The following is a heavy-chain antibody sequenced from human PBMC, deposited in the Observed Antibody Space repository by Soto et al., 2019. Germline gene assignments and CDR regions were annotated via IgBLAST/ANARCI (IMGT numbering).Heavy chain of an antibody. V-gene: IGHV4-34*01. Sequence: SETLSLTCAVYGGSFSGYYWSWIRQPPGKGLEWIGEINHSGSTNYNPSLKSRVTISVDTSKNQFSLKLSSVTAADTAVYYCARTIRRIVLMVYAPGRYFDYWGQGTLVTVSS. D-gene: IGHD2-8*01. CDR2: INHSGST. CDR3: ARTIRRIVLMVYAPGRYFDY. CDR1: GGSFSGYY. J-gene: IGHJ4*02.